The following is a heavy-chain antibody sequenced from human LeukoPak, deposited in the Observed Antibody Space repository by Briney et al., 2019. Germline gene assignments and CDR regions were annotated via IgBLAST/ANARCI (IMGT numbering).Heavy chain of an antibody. CDR2: ISSSSSYI. CDR3: ARDIGGYDPPDY. Sequence: PGGSLRLSCAASGFTFSSYAMSWVRQAPGKGLEWVSSISSSSSYIYYADSVKGRFTISRDNAKNSLYLQMNSLRAEDTAVYYCARDIGGYDPPDYWGQGTLVTVSS. D-gene: IGHD5-12*01. J-gene: IGHJ4*02. V-gene: IGHV3-21*01. CDR1: GFTFSSYA.